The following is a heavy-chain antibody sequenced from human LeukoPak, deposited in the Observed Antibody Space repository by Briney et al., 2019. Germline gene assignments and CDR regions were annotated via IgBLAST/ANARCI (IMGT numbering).Heavy chain of an antibody. J-gene: IGHJ4*02. Sequence: SETLSLTCNVSGGSITSHYWNWIRQPPGKGLGWLGYIYYTGISKYHPSLKSRVSMSVDTAKNQFFLKVNSVTAADTAVYHCARSVDYFDNTGPHMMFDYWGQGSLVTVSS. D-gene: IGHD3-22*01. V-gene: IGHV4-59*11. CDR3: ARSVDYFDNTGPHMMFDY. CDR1: GGSITSHY. CDR2: IYYTGIS.